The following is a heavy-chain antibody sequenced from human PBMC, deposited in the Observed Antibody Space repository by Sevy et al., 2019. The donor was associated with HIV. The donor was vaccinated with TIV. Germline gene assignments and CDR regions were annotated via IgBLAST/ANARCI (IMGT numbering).Heavy chain of an antibody. J-gene: IGHJ4*02. CDR3: ARDLGSGWYHLEY. D-gene: IGHD6-19*01. Sequence: GGSLRLSCAASGFTFRSYDMHWVRQAPGKGPEWVAIIYYDESLKYYADSVKGRFTISRDNSKNTLYLQMNSLRVDDTAVSYCARDLGSGWYHLEYWGQGTLVTVSS. V-gene: IGHV3-33*01. CDR2: IYYDESLK. CDR1: GFTFRSYD.